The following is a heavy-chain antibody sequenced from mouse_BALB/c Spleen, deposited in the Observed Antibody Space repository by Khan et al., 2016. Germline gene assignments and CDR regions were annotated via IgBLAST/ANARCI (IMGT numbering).Heavy chain of an antibody. Sequence: QVQLKQSGPGLVAPSQSLSITCTISGFSITSYGVHWVRQPPGKGLEWLVVIWSYGSTTYNSALKSRLSISTDNSKSQDFLKMNSLQTDDTAMYCCARHGTDYAMDYWGQGTAVTVSS. CDR1: GFSITSYG. J-gene: IGHJ4*01. CDR2: IWSYGST. CDR3: ARHGTDYAMDY. V-gene: IGHV2-6-1*01. D-gene: IGHD2-14*01.